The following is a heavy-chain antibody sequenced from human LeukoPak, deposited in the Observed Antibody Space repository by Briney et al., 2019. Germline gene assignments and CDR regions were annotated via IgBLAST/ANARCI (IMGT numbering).Heavy chain of an antibody. D-gene: IGHD1-26*01. V-gene: IGHV6-1*01. CDR3: ARGGSYSFDH. CDR2: TYYRSKWYN. CDR1: GDSVSSSSAA. Sequence: SQTLSLTCAISGDSVSSSSAAWNWIRQSPSRGLEWLGRTYYRSKWYNDYAASMKSRITINPDTSRNQFSLQLNSVTPEDTAVYYCARGGSYSFDHWGQGTLVTVSS. J-gene: IGHJ4*02.